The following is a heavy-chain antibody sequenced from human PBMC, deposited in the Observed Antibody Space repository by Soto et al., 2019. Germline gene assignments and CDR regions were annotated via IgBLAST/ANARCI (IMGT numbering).Heavy chain of an antibody. V-gene: IGHV1-69*13. Sequence: SVKVSCKASGGTFSSYAISWVRQAPGQGLEWMGGIIPIFGTANYAQKFQGRVTITADESTSTAYMELSSLRSEDTAVYYCARDEGDGYNTIGYYFDYWGQGTLVPVSS. CDR1: GGTFSSYA. CDR3: ARDEGDGYNTIGYYFDY. J-gene: IGHJ4*02. D-gene: IGHD5-12*01. CDR2: IIPIFGTA.